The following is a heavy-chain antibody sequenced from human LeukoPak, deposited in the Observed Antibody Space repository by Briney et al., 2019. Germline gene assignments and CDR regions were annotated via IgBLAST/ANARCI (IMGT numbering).Heavy chain of an antibody. J-gene: IGHJ3*02. CDR2: INTNTGNP. Sequence: GASVKVSCKASAYTFTGYYMHWVRQAPGQGLEWMGWINTNTGNPMYAQGFTGRFVFSLDTSVSTAYLQVSSLKAEDTAVYYCARALGYCSGGSCYADAFDIWGQGTMVTVSS. CDR1: AYTFTGYY. D-gene: IGHD2-15*01. V-gene: IGHV7-4-1*02. CDR3: ARALGYCSGGSCYADAFDI.